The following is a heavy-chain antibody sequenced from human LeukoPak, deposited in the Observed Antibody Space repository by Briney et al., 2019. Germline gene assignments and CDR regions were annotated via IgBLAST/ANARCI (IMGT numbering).Heavy chain of an antibody. CDR1: GFTFSSYS. Sequence: GGSLRLSCAASGFTFSSYSMNWVRQAPGKGLEWVSSISSSSSYIYYADSVKGRFTISRDNAKNSLYLQMSSLRVEDTALYYCTKRARMGIAAAGDGFHIWGQGTMVTVSS. CDR2: ISSSSSYI. CDR3: TKRARMGIAAAGDGFHI. V-gene: IGHV3-21*04. D-gene: IGHD6-13*01. J-gene: IGHJ3*02.